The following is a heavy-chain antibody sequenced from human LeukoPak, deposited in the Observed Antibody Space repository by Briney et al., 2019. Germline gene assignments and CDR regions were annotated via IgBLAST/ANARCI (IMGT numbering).Heavy chain of an antibody. Sequence: PGGSLRLSCAASGFTFSSHWMSWVRQAPGKGLEWVADTSQDGSEKSYVDSVKGRFTISRDNAKNSLYLQMNSLRAEDTAVYYCARDGPESTAMAPYFDYWGQGTLVTVSS. J-gene: IGHJ4*02. V-gene: IGHV3-7*01. CDR1: GFTFSSHW. CDR3: ARDGPESTAMAPYFDY. CDR2: TSQDGSEK. D-gene: IGHD5-18*01.